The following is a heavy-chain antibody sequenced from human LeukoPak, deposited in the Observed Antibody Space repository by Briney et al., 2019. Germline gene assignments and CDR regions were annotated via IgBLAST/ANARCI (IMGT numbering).Heavy chain of an antibody. J-gene: IGHJ4*02. Sequence: GRSLRLSCAASGFTFSSYAMHWVRQAPGKGLEWVAVISYDGSNKYYADSVKGRFTISRDNSKNTLYLQMNSLRAEDTAVYYCARDRRELPYKLYYFDYWGQGTLVTVSS. V-gene: IGHV3-30*01. D-gene: IGHD1-26*01. CDR2: ISYDGSNK. CDR1: GFTFSSYA. CDR3: ARDRRELPYKLYYFDY.